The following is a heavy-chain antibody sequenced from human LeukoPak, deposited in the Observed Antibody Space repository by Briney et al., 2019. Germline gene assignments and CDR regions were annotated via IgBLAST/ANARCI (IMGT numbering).Heavy chain of an antibody. Sequence: SVKVSCKASGGTFSSYTISWVRQAPGQGLEWMGGIIPVFGSANYAQKFQGRVTITADESTSTAYMELSSLRFEDTAVYYCASDSRIEIGAYYFDYWGQGTLVTVSS. D-gene: IGHD2/OR15-2a*01. CDR1: GGTFSSYT. CDR3: ASDSRIEIGAYYFDY. CDR2: IIPVFGSA. V-gene: IGHV1-69*01. J-gene: IGHJ4*02.